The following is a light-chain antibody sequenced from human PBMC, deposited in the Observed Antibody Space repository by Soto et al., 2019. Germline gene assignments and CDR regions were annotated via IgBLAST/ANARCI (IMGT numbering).Light chain of an antibody. CDR2: DVN. Sequence: QSVLTQPASVSGSPGQSISTSCTGTSSDVGGYNYVSWYQQHPGKAPKLMIYDVNNRPSGVSDRFSGSKSGNTASLTISGLQAEDEADYYCSSYTSSSTLVFGTGTKLTVL. CDR3: SSYTSSSTLV. V-gene: IGLV2-14*01. CDR1: SSDVGGYNY. J-gene: IGLJ1*01.